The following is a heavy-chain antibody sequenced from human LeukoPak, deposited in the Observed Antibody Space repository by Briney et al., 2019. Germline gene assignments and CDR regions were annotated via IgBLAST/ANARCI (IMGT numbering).Heavy chain of an antibody. CDR2: INHSGST. CDR1: GGSISSYY. CDR3: ARRQWLVRRYFDY. D-gene: IGHD6-19*01. V-gene: IGHV4-34*01. J-gene: IGHJ4*02. Sequence: RTSETLSLTCTVSGGSISSYYWSWIRQPPGKGLEWIGEINHSGSTNYNPSLKSRVTISVDTSKNQFSLKLSSVTAADTAVYYCARRQWLVRRYFDYWGQGTLVTVSS.